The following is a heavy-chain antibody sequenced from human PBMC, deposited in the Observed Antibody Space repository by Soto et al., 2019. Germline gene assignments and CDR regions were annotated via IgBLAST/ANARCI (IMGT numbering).Heavy chain of an antibody. Sequence: SVKVSCKASGGTFSIYSISWVRQAPGQGLEWMGGIIPIFGTANYAQKFQGRVTITADESTSTAYMELSSLRSEDTAVYYCARGPITMVREGDDAFDIWGQGTMVTVSS. D-gene: IGHD3-10*01. V-gene: IGHV1-69*13. CDR3: ARGPITMVREGDDAFDI. J-gene: IGHJ3*02. CDR2: IIPIFGTA. CDR1: GGTFSIYS.